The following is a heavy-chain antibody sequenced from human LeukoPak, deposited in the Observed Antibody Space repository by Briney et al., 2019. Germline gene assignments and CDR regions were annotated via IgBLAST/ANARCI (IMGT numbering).Heavy chain of an antibody. CDR3: ASREPYYGDYVVDY. V-gene: IGHV4-39*01. D-gene: IGHD4-17*01. J-gene: IGHJ4*02. Sequence: SETLSLTCTVSGGSISSSSYYWGWIRQPPGKGLEWIGSIYYSGSTYYNPSLKSRVTISVDTSKNQFSLKLSSVTAADTAVYYCASREPYYGDYVVDYWGQGTLVTVSS. CDR1: GGSISSSSYY. CDR2: IYYSGST.